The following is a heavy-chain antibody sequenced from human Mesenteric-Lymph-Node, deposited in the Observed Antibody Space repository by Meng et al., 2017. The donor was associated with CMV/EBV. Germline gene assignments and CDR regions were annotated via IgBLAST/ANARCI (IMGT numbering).Heavy chain of an antibody. J-gene: IGHJ4*02. CDR3: ARDRRITIFGVVIQGLDY. D-gene: IGHD3-3*01. Sequence: TFTSYGISWVRQAPGQGLEWMGWISAYNGNTNYAQKLQGRVTMTTDTTTSTAYMELRSLRSDDTAVYYCARDRRITIFGVVIQGLDYWGQGTLVTVSS. CDR1: TFTSYG. V-gene: IGHV1-18*01. CDR2: ISAYNGNT.